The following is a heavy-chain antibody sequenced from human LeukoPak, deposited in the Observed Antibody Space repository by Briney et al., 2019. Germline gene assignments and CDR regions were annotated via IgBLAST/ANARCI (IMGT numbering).Heavy chain of an antibody. CDR2: ISSNGGST. CDR3: ARDPRFLEWLSSPDFDY. J-gene: IGHJ4*02. D-gene: IGHD3-3*01. Sequence: GGSLRLSCAASGFTFSSYAMHWVRQAPGKGLEYVSAISSNGGSTYYANSVKGRFTISRDNSKNTLYLQMGSLRAEDMAVYYCARDPRFLEWLSSPDFDYWGQGTLVTVSS. CDR1: GFTFSSYA. V-gene: IGHV3-64*01.